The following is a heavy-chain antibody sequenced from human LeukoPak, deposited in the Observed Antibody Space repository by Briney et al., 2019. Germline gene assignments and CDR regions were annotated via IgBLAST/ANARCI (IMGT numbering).Heavy chain of an antibody. D-gene: IGHD3-10*01. CDR1: GGSISSSSYY. Sequence: SETLSLTCTVSGGSISSSSYYWGWIRQPPGKGLEWIGSIYYVGNTYYNPSLKSRVTISIDTSKNQFSLKLTSVTAADTALYYCASDFGPEDPWGQGILVTVSS. CDR2: IYYVGNT. J-gene: IGHJ5*02. CDR3: ASDFGPEDP. V-gene: IGHV4-39*07.